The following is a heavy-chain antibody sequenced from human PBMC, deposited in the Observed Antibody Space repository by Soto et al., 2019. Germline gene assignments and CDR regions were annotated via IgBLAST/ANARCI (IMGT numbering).Heavy chain of an antibody. CDR3: AKAVGADYSYYYCVDV. J-gene: IGHJ6*03. V-gene: IGHV3-23*01. CDR1: GFTFSSYA. CDR2: ISGSGGST. D-gene: IGHD1-26*01. Sequence: EVQLLESGGGLVQPGGSLRLSCAASGFTFSSYAMSWVRQAPGKGLEWVSAISGSGGSTYYAGSVKSRFTISRDNPKNTLHLQMTSPRAEDTAAFYCAKAVGADYSYYYCVDVWSKGTTVTVSS.